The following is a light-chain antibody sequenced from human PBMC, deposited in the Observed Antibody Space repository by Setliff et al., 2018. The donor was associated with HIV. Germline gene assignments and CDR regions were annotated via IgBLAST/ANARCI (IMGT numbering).Light chain of an antibody. CDR1: RSDVGTYNL. CDR3: CSSAGSSWM. CDR2: EAT. J-gene: IGLJ3*02. Sequence: QSVLAQPASVSGSPGQSITISCTATRSDVGTYNLVSWYQQHPGKAPQLVIYEATKRPSGVSSRFSGSKSGNTASLTISGLQAEDEADYYCCSSAGSSWMFGGGTKVTVL. V-gene: IGLV2-23*01.